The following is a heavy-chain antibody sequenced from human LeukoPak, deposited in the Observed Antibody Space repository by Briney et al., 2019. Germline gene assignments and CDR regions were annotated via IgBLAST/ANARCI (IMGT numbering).Heavy chain of an antibody. J-gene: IGHJ4*02. D-gene: IGHD3-22*01. Sequence: PETLSLTCTVSGGSISSSSYYWGWIRQPPGKGLEWVGSIYYSGSTYYNPSLKSRVTISVDTSKNQFSLKLSSVTAADTAVYYCASNYYDSSGYYLDYWGQGTLVTVSS. CDR1: GGSISSSSYY. V-gene: IGHV4-39*07. CDR3: ASNYYDSSGYYLDY. CDR2: IYYSGST.